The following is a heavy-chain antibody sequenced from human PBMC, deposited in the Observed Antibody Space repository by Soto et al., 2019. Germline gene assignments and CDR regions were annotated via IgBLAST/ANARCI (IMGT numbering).Heavy chain of an antibody. D-gene: IGHD3-22*01. CDR2: IFYSGST. CDR3: ARFFYDSSGSRFDY. V-gene: IGHV4-39*01. J-gene: IGHJ4*02. Sequence: QLQLQESGPGLVKPSETLSLTCTVSGGSISSSSSYWGWIRQPPGKGLEWIGSIFYSGSTYYNPSLKSRVTISVDTSKNQFSLKLNSVTAADTAVYCCARFFYDSSGSRFDYWGQGSLVTVSS. CDR1: GGSISSSSSY.